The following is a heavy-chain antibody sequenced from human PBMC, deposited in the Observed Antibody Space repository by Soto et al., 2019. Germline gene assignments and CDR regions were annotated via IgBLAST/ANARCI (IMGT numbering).Heavy chain of an antibody. Sequence: WETLSLTCTSSHCSIGSYYWTWILQPPGNGLECIGHIYYSGSTNYNPSLKSRLTLSLDTSKNQFSLNSTSVTAADTAVYYCARVGRLITAAGLLDAWGQGTMVTVSS. J-gene: IGHJ5*02. V-gene: IGHV4-59*01. D-gene: IGHD6-13*01. CDR2: IYYSGST. CDR1: HCSIGSYY. CDR3: ARVGRLITAAGLLDA.